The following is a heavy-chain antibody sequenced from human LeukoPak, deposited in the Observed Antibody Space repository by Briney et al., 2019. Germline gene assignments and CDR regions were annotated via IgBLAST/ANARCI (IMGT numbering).Heavy chain of an antibody. Sequence: SETLSLTCTVSGGSISSYYWSWIRQPPGKGLEWIGYIYYSGSTNYNPSLKSRVTISVDTSKNQFSLKLSSVTAADTAVYYCARQHGVIAPAFDIWGQGTMVTVSS. J-gene: IGHJ3*02. CDR2: IYYSGST. CDR3: ARQHGVIAPAFDI. CDR1: GGSISSYY. V-gene: IGHV4-59*08. D-gene: IGHD2-21*01.